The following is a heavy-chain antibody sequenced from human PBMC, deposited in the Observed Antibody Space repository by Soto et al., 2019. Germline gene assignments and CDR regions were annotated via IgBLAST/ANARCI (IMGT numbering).Heavy chain of an antibody. J-gene: IGHJ4*02. CDR1: GFTFSSYG. V-gene: IGHV3-33*01. CDR3: SIGDPGSGSYYKRSGPVDY. Sequence: PGGSLRLSCAASGFTFSSYGMHWVRQAPGKGLEWVAVIWYDGSNKYYAHSVKGRFTISRDNSKDTLYLQMNSLRAEDTAVYYCSIGDPGSGSYYKRSGPVDYWGQGTLVTVSS. D-gene: IGHD3-10*01. CDR2: IWYDGSNK.